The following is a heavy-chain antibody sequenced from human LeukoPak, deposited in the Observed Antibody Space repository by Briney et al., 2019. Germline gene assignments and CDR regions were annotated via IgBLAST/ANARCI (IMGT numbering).Heavy chain of an antibody. CDR3: ARAQTITGYYYYDYGMDV. CDR2: MNPNSGNT. J-gene: IGHJ6*02. Sequence: VASVKVSCKASGYTFTSYDINWVRQATGQGLEWMGWMNPNSGNTGYAQKFQGRVTMTRNTSISTAYMELSSLRSEDTAVYYCARAQTITGYYYYDYGMDVWGQGTTVTVSS. CDR1: GYTFTSYD. D-gene: IGHD3-3*01. V-gene: IGHV1-8*01.